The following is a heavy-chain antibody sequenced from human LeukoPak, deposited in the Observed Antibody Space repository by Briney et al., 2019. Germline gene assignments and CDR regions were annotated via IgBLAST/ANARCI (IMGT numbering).Heavy chain of an antibody. V-gene: IGHV4-59*01. CDR1: GGSISSYY. Sequence: SETLSLTCTVSGGSISSYYWSWLRQPPGKGLEWIGYIYYSGSTNYNPSLKSRVTISVDTSKNQFSLKLSSVTAADTAVYYCARGSYGEVTPFDYWGQGTLVTVSS. CDR2: IYYSGST. J-gene: IGHJ4*02. CDR3: ARGSYGEVTPFDY. D-gene: IGHD4-17*01.